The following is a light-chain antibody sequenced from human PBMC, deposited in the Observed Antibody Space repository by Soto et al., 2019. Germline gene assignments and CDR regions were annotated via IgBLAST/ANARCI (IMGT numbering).Light chain of an antibody. CDR1: QSVSSY. Sequence: EIVLTQSPGTLSLSPGERATLSCRASQSVSSYLAWYQQKPGQAPRLLIYDASNRATGIPARFSGSGSGTDFTLTISRLEPDDFAVYYCQHYGDSSWTFGQGTKVDIK. V-gene: IGKV3-20*01. CDR2: DAS. J-gene: IGKJ1*01. CDR3: QHYGDSSWT.